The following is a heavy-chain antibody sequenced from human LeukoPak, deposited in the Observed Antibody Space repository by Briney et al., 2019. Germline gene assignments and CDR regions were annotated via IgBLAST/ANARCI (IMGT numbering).Heavy chain of an antibody. Sequence: ASVKVSCKASGYTFTGYYMHWVRQAPGQGLEWMGWINPNSGGTNYAQKFQGRVTMTRDTSISTAYMELSRLRSDDTAVYYCAGDEREAYYYDSSGYSLDYWGQGTLVTVSS. CDR3: AGDEREAYYYDSSGYSLDY. V-gene: IGHV1-2*02. CDR1: GYTFTGYY. J-gene: IGHJ4*02. CDR2: INPNSGGT. D-gene: IGHD3-22*01.